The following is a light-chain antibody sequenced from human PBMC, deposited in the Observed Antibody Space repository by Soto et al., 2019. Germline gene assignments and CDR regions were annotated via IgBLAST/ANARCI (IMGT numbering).Light chain of an antibody. CDR3: QQYNNWPPWT. Sequence: EIVMTQSPATLSVSPGERATLSCRAGQTVRTNLAWYQQKPGQAPRLLIYGASTRATGIPARFSGSGSGTEFTLTISSLQSEDFAVYYCQQYNNWPPWTFGQGTKVEI. CDR2: GAS. J-gene: IGKJ1*01. CDR1: QTVRTN. V-gene: IGKV3-15*01.